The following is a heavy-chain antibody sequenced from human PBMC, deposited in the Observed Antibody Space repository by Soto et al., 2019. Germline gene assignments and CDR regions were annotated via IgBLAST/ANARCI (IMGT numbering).Heavy chain of an antibody. D-gene: IGHD5-18*01. CDR2: IFYSGST. Sequence: PSGTLSLTCAVSGGSISNYYWSWIRQPPGRGLEWIGHIFYSGSTSYNPALRSRVTMSVDTSKSQFSLKLSSVTAADTAVYYCAKDSGYNYGYFRWFDPWGQGTLVTVSS. J-gene: IGHJ5*02. CDR1: GGSISNYY. V-gene: IGHV4-59*01. CDR3: AKDSGYNYGYFRWFDP.